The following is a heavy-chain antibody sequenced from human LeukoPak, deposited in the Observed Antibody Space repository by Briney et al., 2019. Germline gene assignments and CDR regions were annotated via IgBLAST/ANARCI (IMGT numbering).Heavy chain of an antibody. D-gene: IGHD5-12*01. Sequence: GESLKISCKGSGYSFTSYWIGWVRQMPGKGLEWVEIIYPGDSDTRYSPSFQGQVTISADKSISTAYLQWSSLKASNTAMYYCASQSGYLSLIVPRGAFDIWGQGTMVTVSS. V-gene: IGHV5-51*01. CDR3: ASQSGYLSLIVPRGAFDI. CDR1: GYSFTSYW. CDR2: IYPGDSDT. J-gene: IGHJ3*02.